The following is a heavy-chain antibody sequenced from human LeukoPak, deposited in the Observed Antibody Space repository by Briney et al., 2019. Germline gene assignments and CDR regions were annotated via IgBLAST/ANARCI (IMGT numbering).Heavy chain of an antibody. CDR3: ARVTGSIDY. Sequence: ASVKVSCKASGYTFTSYDINWVRQATGQGREWMGWMNPKSGNTGYAQKFQGRVTMTRDTSISTAYMELGNLRSEDTAVYYCARVTGSIDYWGQGTLVTVSS. J-gene: IGHJ4*02. D-gene: IGHD1-26*01. CDR2: MNPKSGNT. V-gene: IGHV1-8*01. CDR1: GYTFTSYD.